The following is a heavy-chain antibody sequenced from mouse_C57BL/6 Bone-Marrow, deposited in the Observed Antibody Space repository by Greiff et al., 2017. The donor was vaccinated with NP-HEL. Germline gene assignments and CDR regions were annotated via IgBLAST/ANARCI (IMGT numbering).Heavy chain of an antibody. J-gene: IGHJ2*01. CDR1: GYTFTDYY. Sequence: VQLQQSGPVLVKPGASVKMSCKASGYTFTDYYMNWVKQSHGKSLEWIGVINPYNGGPSYNQKFKGKATLTVDKSSSTADMELNSLTSEDSAVYYCAREYYGRNFDYWGQGTTLTVSS. CDR2: INPYNGGP. D-gene: IGHD1-1*01. V-gene: IGHV1-19*01. CDR3: AREYYGRNFDY.